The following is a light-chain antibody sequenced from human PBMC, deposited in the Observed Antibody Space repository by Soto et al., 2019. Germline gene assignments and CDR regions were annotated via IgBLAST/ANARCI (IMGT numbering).Light chain of an antibody. V-gene: IGLV2-14*03. CDR2: DVS. Sequence: QSALTQPASLSGSPGQSITISCTGTSSDVGGYNYVSWYQQHAGKGPKLMIYDVSNRPSGVSNRFSGSKSGNTASLTISGLQAEDEADYYCSSYRASSTTHYVFGSGTKLTVL. CDR3: SSYRASSTTHYV. J-gene: IGLJ1*01. CDR1: SSDVGGYNY.